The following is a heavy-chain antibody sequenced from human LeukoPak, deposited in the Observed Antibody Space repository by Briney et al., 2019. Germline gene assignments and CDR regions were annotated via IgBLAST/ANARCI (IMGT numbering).Heavy chain of an antibody. V-gene: IGHV4-34*01. CDR1: RESFSVYY. Sequence: SETLSLTCAVYRESFSVYYWIWIRQPPGKGLEWIGEINHSGSTNYNPSLKSRVTISVDTSKNQFSLKLISVTAADTAVYYCATPSNSSRKHSEDYLGQGTLVTVSS. CDR3: ATPSNSSRKHSEDY. CDR2: INHSGST. J-gene: IGHJ4*02. D-gene: IGHD1-14*01.